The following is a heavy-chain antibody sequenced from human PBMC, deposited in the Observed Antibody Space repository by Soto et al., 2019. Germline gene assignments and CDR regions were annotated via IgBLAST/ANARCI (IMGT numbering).Heavy chain of an antibody. Sequence: SETLSLTCTVSGGSISSYCWSWIRQPPGKGLEWIGYIYYSGSTNYNPSLKSRVTISVDTSKNQFSLKLSSVTAADTAVYYCARVRGYSYGYGSFDYWGQGTLVTVSS. CDR2: IYYSGST. CDR3: ARVRGYSYGYGSFDY. D-gene: IGHD5-18*01. V-gene: IGHV4-59*01. J-gene: IGHJ4*02. CDR1: GGSISSYC.